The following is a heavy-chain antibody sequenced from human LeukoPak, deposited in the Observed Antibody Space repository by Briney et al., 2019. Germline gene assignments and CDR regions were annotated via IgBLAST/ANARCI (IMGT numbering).Heavy chain of an antibody. D-gene: IGHD3-22*01. CDR2: IYSSGST. Sequence: PGGSLRLSCAASGFTFSSYWMHWVRQAPGKGLEWIGGIYSSGSTYYNPSLKSRVTISVDTSKNQFSLKLSSVTAADTAVYYCARIVVADFDYWGQGTLVTVSS. V-gene: IGHV4-59*05. CDR1: GFTFSSYW. J-gene: IGHJ4*02. CDR3: ARIVVADFDY.